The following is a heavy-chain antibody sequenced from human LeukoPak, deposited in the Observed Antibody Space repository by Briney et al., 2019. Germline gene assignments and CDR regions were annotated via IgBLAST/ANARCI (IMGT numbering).Heavy chain of an antibody. CDR3: VRAYHPGGWFDP. Sequence: GGSLRLSCAASGFTFSSYAMSWVRQAPGKGLEWVSGISPGGPTYYADSVKGRFTISRDDAKNSLYLQMNSLTAEDTAVHYCVRAYHPGGWFDPWGQGTLVTVSS. V-gene: IGHV3-23*01. J-gene: IGHJ5*02. CDR1: GFTFSSYA. D-gene: IGHD2-21*01. CDR2: ISPGGPT.